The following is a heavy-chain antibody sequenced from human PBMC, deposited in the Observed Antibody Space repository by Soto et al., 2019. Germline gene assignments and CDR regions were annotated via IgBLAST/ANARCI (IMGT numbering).Heavy chain of an antibody. V-gene: IGHV1-3*01. CDR1: GYTFTSYA. CDR3: ARSPYGSGSFGLDV. D-gene: IGHD3-10*01. CDR2: INAGNGRT. Sequence: QVQLVQSGAEVKKPGASVKVSCKASGYTFTSYALHWVRQAPGQRLEWMGWINAGNGRTKDSQKFQGRVTINRDTSASRAYMELSSLRSEDTAVYYCARSPYGSGSFGLDVWGQGTTVTVS. J-gene: IGHJ6*02.